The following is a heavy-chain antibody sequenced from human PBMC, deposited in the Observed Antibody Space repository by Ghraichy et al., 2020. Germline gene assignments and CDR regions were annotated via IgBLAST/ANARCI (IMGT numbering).Heavy chain of an antibody. CDR3: VLLTAMGDY. CDR2: IYPGDSDS. Sequence: GESLNISCKGSGYPFTSYWIGWVRQMPGKGLEWMGVIYPGDSDSRYSPSFQGQVTISADKSISTAYLQWSSLKASDTAMYYYVLLTAMGDYWGQGTLVTVSS. D-gene: IGHD5-18*01. J-gene: IGHJ4*02. CDR1: GYPFTSYW. V-gene: IGHV5-51*01.